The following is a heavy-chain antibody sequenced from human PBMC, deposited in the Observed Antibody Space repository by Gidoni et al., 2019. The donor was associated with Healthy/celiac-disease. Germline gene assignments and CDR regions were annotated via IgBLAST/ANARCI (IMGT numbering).Heavy chain of an antibody. CDR3: AKGGDYYGSGSYYFDY. J-gene: IGHJ4*02. CDR2: IGGSGGST. CDR1: GFTFSGYA. D-gene: IGHD3-10*01. Sequence: EVQLLEPGGGLVQPGGSLRLSGAASGFTFSGYAMSWVRQAPGKGLEWVSAIGGSGGSTYYADAVKGRFTISRDNSKNTLYLQMNSLRAEDTAVYYCAKGGDYYGSGSYYFDYWGQGTLVTVSS. V-gene: IGHV3-23*01.